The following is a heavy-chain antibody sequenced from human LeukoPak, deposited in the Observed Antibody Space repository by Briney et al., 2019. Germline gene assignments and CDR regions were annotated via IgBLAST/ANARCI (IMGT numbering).Heavy chain of an antibody. CDR1: GFTFSNYW. CDR3: ARNRGYVTYDY. V-gene: IGHV3-7*05. D-gene: IGHD3-10*02. Sequence: TGGSLRLSCAASGFTFSNYWMDWVRQAPGKGLEWVASMKEDGSDKYYVDSVKGRCTISRDNAKNSLYLQMNSLRAEDTAVYYCARNRGYVTYDYWGQGTLVTVSS. CDR2: MKEDGSDK. J-gene: IGHJ4*02.